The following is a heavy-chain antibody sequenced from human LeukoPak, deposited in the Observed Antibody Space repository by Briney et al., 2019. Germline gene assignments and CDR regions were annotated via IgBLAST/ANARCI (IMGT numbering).Heavy chain of an antibody. CDR1: GDSVSSNSAA. CDR3: AKDLTVAAAHYYGMDV. D-gene: IGHD6-13*01. J-gene: IGHJ6*02. CDR2: TYYRSKWYN. V-gene: IGHV6-1*01. Sequence: SQTLSLTCAISGDSVSSNSAAWNWIRQSPSRGLEWLGRTYYRSKWYNDYAVSVKSRITINPDTSKNQFSLQLNSVTPEDTAVYYCAKDLTVAAAHYYGMDVWGQGTTVTVSS.